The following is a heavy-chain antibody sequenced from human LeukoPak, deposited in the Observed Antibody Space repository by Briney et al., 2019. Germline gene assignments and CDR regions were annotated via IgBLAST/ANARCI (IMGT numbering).Heavy chain of an antibody. Sequence: PGGSLRLPCAASGFTFSTYDMHWVRQAPGKGLEYVSVISSNGGTTYYANSVKGRFTISRDNSKNTLYLQMGSLRAEDMAVYYYARGSRTNFDYWGQGTLVTVSS. CDR2: ISSNGGTT. CDR3: ARGSRTNFDY. V-gene: IGHV3-64*01. J-gene: IGHJ4*02. CDR1: GFTFSTYD.